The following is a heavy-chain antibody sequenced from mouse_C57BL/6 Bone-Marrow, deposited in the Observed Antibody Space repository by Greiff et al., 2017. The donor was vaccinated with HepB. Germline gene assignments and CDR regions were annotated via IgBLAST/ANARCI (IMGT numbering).Heavy chain of an antibody. J-gene: IGHJ2*01. CDR2: ISSGGSYT. CDR1: GFTFSSYG. D-gene: IGHD1-1*01. Sequence: EVQLVESGGDLVKPGGSLKLSCAASGFTFSSYGMSWVRQTPDKRLEWVATISSGGSYTYYPDSVKGRFTISRDNAKNTLYLQMSSLKSEDTAMYYCAREAGITTLVADYWGQGTTLTVSS. V-gene: IGHV5-6*01. CDR3: AREAGITTLVADY.